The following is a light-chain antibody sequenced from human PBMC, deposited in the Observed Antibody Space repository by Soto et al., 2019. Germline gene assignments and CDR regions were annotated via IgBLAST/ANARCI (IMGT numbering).Light chain of an antibody. J-gene: IGLJ2*01. CDR1: SSDVGGYNY. CDR3: RSYTTSSTVV. Sequence: QSALTQPASVSGSPGQSITISCTGSSSDVGGYNYVSWYQQHHPVKAPKLMIYDVSNRPSGVSNRFSGSKSGNTASLTISGLHSEDEADYCCRSYTTSSTVVFGGGTKLTVL. V-gene: IGLV2-14*03. CDR2: DVS.